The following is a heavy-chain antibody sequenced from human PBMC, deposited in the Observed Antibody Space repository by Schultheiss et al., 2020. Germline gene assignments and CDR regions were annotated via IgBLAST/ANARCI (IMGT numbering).Heavy chain of an antibody. Sequence: GGSLRLSCAASGFTLSSYAMHWVRQAPGKGLEWVAVISYDGSNKYYADSVKGRFTISRDNSKNTLYLQMNSLRAEDTAVYYCAGWDTVTTLYGYWGQGTLVTVSS. V-gene: IGHV3-30-3*01. D-gene: IGHD4-17*01. CDR1: GFTLSSYA. J-gene: IGHJ4*02. CDR2: ISYDGSNK. CDR3: AGWDTVTTLYGY.